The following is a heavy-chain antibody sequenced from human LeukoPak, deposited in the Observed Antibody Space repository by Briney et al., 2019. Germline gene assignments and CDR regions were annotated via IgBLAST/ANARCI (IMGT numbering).Heavy chain of an antibody. J-gene: IGHJ4*02. CDR1: GYTFTSYG. V-gene: IGHV1-18*01. Sequence: ASVKVSCKASGYTFTSYGISWVRQAPGQGLEWMGWISAYNGNTNYAQKLQGRVTMTTDTSTSTAYMELSSLRSEDTAVYYCARDPQTLSKEMALLDYWGQGTLVTVSS. D-gene: IGHD5-24*01. CDR2: ISAYNGNT. CDR3: ARDPQTLSKEMALLDY.